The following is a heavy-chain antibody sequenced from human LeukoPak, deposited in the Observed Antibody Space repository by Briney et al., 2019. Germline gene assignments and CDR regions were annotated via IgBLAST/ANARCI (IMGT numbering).Heavy chain of an antibody. J-gene: IGHJ4*02. D-gene: IGHD3-9*01. CDR1: GGSISSSSYY. CDR2: IYYSGST. Sequence: SETLSLTCTVSGGSISSSSYYWGWLRQPPGKGLEWIGSIYYSGSTYYNPSLKSRVTISVDTSKNQFSLKLRSVTAADAAVYYCAGGPYDISAGYPSSFDYWGQGTLVTVSS. V-gene: IGHV4-39*01. CDR3: AGGPYDISAGYPSSFDY.